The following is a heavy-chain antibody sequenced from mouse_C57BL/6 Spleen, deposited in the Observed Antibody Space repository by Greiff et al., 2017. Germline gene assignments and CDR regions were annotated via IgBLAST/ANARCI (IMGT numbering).Heavy chain of an antibody. V-gene: IGHV5-17*01. D-gene: IGHD1-1*01. CDR3: ARNYGSSSWFAY. Sequence: EVKLVESGGGLVKPGGSLKLSCAASGFTFSDYGMHWVRQAPEKGLEWVAYISSGSSTINYADKVKGRFTISRDNAKNTLFLQMTSLRSEDTAMYYCARNYGSSSWFAYWGQGTLVTVSA. CDR2: ISSGSSTI. J-gene: IGHJ3*01. CDR1: GFTFSDYG.